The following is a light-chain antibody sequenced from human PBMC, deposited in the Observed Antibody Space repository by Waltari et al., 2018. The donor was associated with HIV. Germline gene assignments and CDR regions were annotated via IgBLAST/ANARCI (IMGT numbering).Light chain of an antibody. Sequence: SYELTQPPSVSVSPGQTAGITCSGDVLSKQFVYWYQQKTGQAPSLLIYKDSQRPSGVPDRFSVSTSGTTVTLTITGVLAEDEAEYYCQSADKNIKSVVFGGGTKLTVL. CDR2: KDS. CDR3: QSADKNIKSVV. V-gene: IGLV3-25*03. J-gene: IGLJ2*01. CDR1: VLSKQF.